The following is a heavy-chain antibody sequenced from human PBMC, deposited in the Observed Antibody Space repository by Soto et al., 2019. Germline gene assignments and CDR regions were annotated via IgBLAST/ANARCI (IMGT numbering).Heavy chain of an antibody. CDR3: ARGDYYGSGSYYLGPFDP. Sequence: ASVKVSCKASGYTFTSYGISWVRQAPGQGLEWMGWISAYTGNTNYAQKLQGRVTMTTDTSTSTAYMELRSLRSDDTAVYYCARGDYYGSGSYYLGPFDPWGQGTLVTVSS. CDR1: GYTFTSYG. J-gene: IGHJ5*02. D-gene: IGHD3-10*01. CDR2: ISAYTGNT. V-gene: IGHV1-18*04.